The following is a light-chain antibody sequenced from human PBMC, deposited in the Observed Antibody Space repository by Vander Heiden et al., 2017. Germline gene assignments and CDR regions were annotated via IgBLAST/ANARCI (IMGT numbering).Light chain of an antibody. CDR2: RAS. J-gene: IGKJ3*01. Sequence: EIVLTPSPATVSVAPGVRATLPSRARQSVSSKLARNQQKPGQAPRLLMFRASTRATGIPARFNGSGCGTEFTLTIGSLQSEDFAVYYCQQYNNWQTFGPGTKVDIK. CDR1: QSVSSK. V-gene: IGKV3-15*01. CDR3: QQYNNWQT.